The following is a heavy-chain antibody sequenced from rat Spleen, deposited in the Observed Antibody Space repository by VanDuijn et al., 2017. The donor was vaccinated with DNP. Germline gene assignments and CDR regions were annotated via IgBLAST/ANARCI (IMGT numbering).Heavy chain of an antibody. CDR1: GFTFSSYW. CDR2: ISTGGGNT. J-gene: IGHJ2*01. Sequence: EVQLVETGGGLVQPGRSLKLSCVASGFTFSSYWMTWIRQVPGKGLEWVASISTGGGNTYYRDSVKGRFTISRDNTESSLFLQMNSLTSEDTATYYCTTSILRVFDYWGQGVMVTVSS. V-gene: IGHV5-58*01. CDR3: TTSILRVFDY. D-gene: IGHD1-7*01.